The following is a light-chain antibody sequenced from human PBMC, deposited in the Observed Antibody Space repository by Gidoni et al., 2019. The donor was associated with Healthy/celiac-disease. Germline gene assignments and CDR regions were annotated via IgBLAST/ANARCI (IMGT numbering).Light chain of an antibody. CDR1: QSLSSY. CDR3: QQSYSTPRCS. CDR2: AAS. J-gene: IGKJ2*04. V-gene: IGKV1-39*01. Sequence: DIQVTQSPFSLSASVGDRVTIPCRASQSLSSYLNWYQQKPGKAPTLLIYAASSLQSGVPSRFSGSGSGTDFTLTISSLQPEDFATYYCQQSYSTPRCSFGQGTKLEIK.